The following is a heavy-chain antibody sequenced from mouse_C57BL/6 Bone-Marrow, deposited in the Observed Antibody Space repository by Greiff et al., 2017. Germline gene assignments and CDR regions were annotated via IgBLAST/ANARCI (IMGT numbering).Heavy chain of an antibody. CDR3: ARDDYDWFAY. CDR1: GFTFSDYG. V-gene: IGHV5-17*01. D-gene: IGHD2-4*01. Sequence: EVQLVESGGGLVKPGGSLKLSCAASGFTFSDYGLHWVRQAPEKGLEWVAYISSGSSTIYYADTVKGRFTLSRDNAKNTLFLQMTSLRSEDTAMYYCARDDYDWFAYWGQGTLVTVSA. CDR2: ISSGSSTI. J-gene: IGHJ3*01.